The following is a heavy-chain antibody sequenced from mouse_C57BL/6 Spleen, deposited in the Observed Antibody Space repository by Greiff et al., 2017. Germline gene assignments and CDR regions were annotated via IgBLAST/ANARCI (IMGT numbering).Heavy chain of an antibody. D-gene: IGHD1-1*01. CDR2: IRNKANNHAT. CDR1: GFTFSDAW. V-gene: IGHV6-6*01. Sequence: EVQGVESGGGLVQPGGSMKLSCAASGFTFSDAWMDWVRQSPEKGLEWVAEIRNKANNHATYYAESVKGRFTISRDDSKCSVYLQMNSLRAEVTGIYCCTCHYCSSSFAYWGQGTLVTVSA. J-gene: IGHJ3*01. CDR3: TCHYCSSSFAY.